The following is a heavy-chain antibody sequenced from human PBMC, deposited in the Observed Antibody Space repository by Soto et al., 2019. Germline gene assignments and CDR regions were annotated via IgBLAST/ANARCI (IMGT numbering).Heavy chain of an antibody. D-gene: IGHD1-26*01. CDR3: ARGAGYYHRDEY. V-gene: IGHV1-69*04. J-gene: IGHJ4*02. Sequence: QVQLVQSGAEVKKPGSSVKVSCKASGGTFSSYAISWVRQAPGQGLEWMGRIIPILGIANYAQKFQGRVTITADKSTSTDYSELSSLKSEDTAVYYCARGAGYYHRDEYWGQGTPVPVSS. CDR2: IIPILGIA. CDR1: GGTFSSYA.